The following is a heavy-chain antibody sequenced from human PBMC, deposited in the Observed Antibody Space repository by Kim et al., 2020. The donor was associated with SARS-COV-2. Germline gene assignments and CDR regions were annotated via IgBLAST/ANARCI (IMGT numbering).Heavy chain of an antibody. Sequence: ASVKVSCKASGYTFTGYYMHWVRQAPGQGLEWMGWINPNSGGTNYAQKFQGRVTMTRDTSISTAYMELSRLRSDDTAVYYCARSGGYSYGSFHYYYYYGMDVWGQGTTVTVSS. J-gene: IGHJ6*02. D-gene: IGHD5-18*01. CDR1: GYTFTGYY. CDR2: INPNSGGT. V-gene: IGHV1-2*02. CDR3: ARSGGYSYGSFHYYYYYGMDV.